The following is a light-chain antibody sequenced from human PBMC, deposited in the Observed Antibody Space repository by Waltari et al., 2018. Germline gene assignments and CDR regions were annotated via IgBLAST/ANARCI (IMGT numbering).Light chain of an antibody. CDR1: QIVSSSY. CDR2: GAS. V-gene: IGKV3-20*01. CDR3: QQYGSSPL. J-gene: IGKJ3*01. Sequence: ELVLTQSPGTLSLSPGARATLSCRASQIVSSSYLAWYQQKPGQAPRLLIHGASSRATGIPDRFSGSGSGTDFTLTISRLEPEDFAVYYCQQYGSSPLFGPGTKVDIK.